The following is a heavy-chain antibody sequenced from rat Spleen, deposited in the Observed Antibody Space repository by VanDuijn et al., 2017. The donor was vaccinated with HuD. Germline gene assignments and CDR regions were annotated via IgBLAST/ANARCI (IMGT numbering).Heavy chain of an antibody. CDR3: ARNSGYGFAY. Sequence: EVQLVESDGGLVQPGRSLKLSCAASGFTFSDYYMAWVRQAPSKGLEWVATISYDGRSTYHRDSVKGRFTISRDNAQNTQYLQMDSLRSEDTATYYCARNSGYGFAYWGQGTLVTVSS. CDR2: ISYDGRST. J-gene: IGHJ3*01. D-gene: IGHD4-3*01. CDR1: GFTFSDYY. V-gene: IGHV5-29*01.